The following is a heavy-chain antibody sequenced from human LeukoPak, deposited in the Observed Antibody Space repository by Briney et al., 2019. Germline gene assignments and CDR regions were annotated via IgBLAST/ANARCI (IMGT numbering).Heavy chain of an antibody. CDR2: INTSGST. D-gene: IGHD2-15*01. Sequence: SETLSLTCTVSGGSISSGSYYWSWIRQPAGKGLEWIGRINTSGSTNYNPSLKSRVTISVDTSKNQFSLKLSSVTAADTAVYYCARQRYCSGGSCYHHWGQGTLVTVSS. CDR1: GGSISSGSYY. V-gene: IGHV4-61*02. J-gene: IGHJ4*02. CDR3: ARQRYCSGGSCYHH.